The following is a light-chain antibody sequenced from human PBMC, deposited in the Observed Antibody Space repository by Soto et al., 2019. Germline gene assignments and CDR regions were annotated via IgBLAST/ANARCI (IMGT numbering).Light chain of an antibody. CDR1: QSISNW. V-gene: IGKV1-12*01. CDR2: AAS. Sequence: DIQMTQSPSSVSASVGDRVTITCRASQSISNWLAWYQQKPGKVPKLLIYAASTLQSGVPSRFSGSLSGTDFTLTISSLQPEDFATYYCQQANSFPYTFGQGTNLEIK. CDR3: QQANSFPYT. J-gene: IGKJ2*01.